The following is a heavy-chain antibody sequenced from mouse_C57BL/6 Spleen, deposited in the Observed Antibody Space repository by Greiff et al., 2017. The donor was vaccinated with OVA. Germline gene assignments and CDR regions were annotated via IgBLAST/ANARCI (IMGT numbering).Heavy chain of an antibody. Sequence: EVQLVESGGGLVQPGGSMKLSCVASGFTFSNYWMNWVRQSPEKGLEWVAQIRLKSDNYATHYAESVKGRFTISRDDSKSSVYLQMNNLRAEDTGIYYGTGSTTVVADWYFDVWGTGTTVTVSS. CDR3: TGSTTVVADWYFDV. CDR1: GFTFSNYW. J-gene: IGHJ1*03. D-gene: IGHD1-1*01. CDR2: IRLKSDNYAT. V-gene: IGHV6-3*01.